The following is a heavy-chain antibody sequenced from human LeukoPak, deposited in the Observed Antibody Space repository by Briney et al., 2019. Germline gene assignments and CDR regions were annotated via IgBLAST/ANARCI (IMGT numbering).Heavy chain of an antibody. D-gene: IGHD5-18*01. V-gene: IGHV3-23*01. CDR1: GFTFSSYA. Sequence: GGSLRLSCAASGFTFSSYAMSWVRPAPGKGLEWVSAICGSGGSTYYADSVKGRFTISTDNSKTTLYLQMNSLRAEDTAVYYCAKSSGRRDTSSFDYWGRGTLVTVSS. CDR2: ICGSGGST. CDR3: AKSSGRRDTSSFDY. J-gene: IGHJ4*02.